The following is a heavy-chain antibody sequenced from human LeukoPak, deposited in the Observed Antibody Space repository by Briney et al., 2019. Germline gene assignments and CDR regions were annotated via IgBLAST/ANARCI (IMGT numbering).Heavy chain of an antibody. CDR2: IHYSGST. CDR3: AKQGGDLTYYFEY. D-gene: IGHD3-16*01. CDR1: GGSISSYY. Sequence: PSETLSLTCTVSGGSISSYYWSWIRQPPGKGLEWIGYIHYSGSTNYNPSLKSRVTISVDTSKNQFSLALSSVTAADTAIYYCAKQGGDLTYYFEYWGQGTSVTVSS. V-gene: IGHV4-59*08. J-gene: IGHJ4*02.